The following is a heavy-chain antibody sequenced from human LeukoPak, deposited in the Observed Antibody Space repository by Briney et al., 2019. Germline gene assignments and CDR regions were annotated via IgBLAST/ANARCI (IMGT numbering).Heavy chain of an antibody. CDR1: GFTFSSYW. V-gene: IGHV3-7*01. J-gene: IGHJ3*02. Sequence: PGGSLRLSCAASGFTFSSYWMSWVRQAPGKALEWLANIKQDGGEKHYVDSVKGRFTISGDNAKNSLYLQMNSLRAEDTAVYYCARPPFWSGYYSFDIWGQGTMVTVSS. CDR3: ARPPFWSGYYSFDI. CDR2: IKQDGGEK. D-gene: IGHD3-3*01.